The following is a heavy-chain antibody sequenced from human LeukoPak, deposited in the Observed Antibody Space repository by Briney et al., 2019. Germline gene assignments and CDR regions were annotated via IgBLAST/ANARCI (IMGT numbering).Heavy chain of an antibody. CDR3: ASHDNIVVVPAATPFDS. D-gene: IGHD2-2*01. Sequence: GSSVKVSCKASGGIFSRYAISWVRQAPGQGLEWMGGLVPMFGTPNQAQKFQGRVTITADESTSTAYMELSSLRSEDTAVYYCASHDNIVVVPAATPFDSWGQGTLVTVSS. J-gene: IGHJ4*02. CDR1: GGIFSRYA. CDR2: LVPMFGTP. V-gene: IGHV1-69*01.